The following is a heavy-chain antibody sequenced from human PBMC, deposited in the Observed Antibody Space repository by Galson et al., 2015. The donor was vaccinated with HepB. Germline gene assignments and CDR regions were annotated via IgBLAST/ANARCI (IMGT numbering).Heavy chain of an antibody. CDR2: IKGDGSEK. CDR3: VRDDTQFRWLIYYGALDT. D-gene: IGHD3-10*01. J-gene: IGHJ3*02. CDR1: GFTFRDYW. Sequence: SLRLSCAASGFTFRDYWMTWVRQAPGKGLEWVANIKGDGSEKHYVDSVEGRFTISRDDAKNSVYLQMDGLRVEDTAVYYCVRDDTQFRWLIYYGALDTWGQGTMVTVSS. V-gene: IGHV3-7*03.